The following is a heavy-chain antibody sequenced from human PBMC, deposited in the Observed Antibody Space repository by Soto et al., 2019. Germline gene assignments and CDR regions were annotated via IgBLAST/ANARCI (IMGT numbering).Heavy chain of an antibody. D-gene: IGHD3-16*01. V-gene: IGHV1-69*05. CDR1: GGTFSSYA. Sequence: QVQLVQSGAEVKKPGSSVKVSCKASGGTFSSYAIDWVRQAPGQGLEWMGGIIPIFGTADYAQKFQGRVTITPDESASTAYMDLSSLRSEDTAVYYCARGQTGGGWGYYFDYWGQGTLVTVSS. CDR3: ARGQTGGGWGYYFDY. J-gene: IGHJ4*02. CDR2: IIPIFGTA.